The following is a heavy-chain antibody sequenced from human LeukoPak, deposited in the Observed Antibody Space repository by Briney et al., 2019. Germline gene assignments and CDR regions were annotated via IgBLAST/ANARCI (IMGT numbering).Heavy chain of an antibody. J-gene: IGHJ5*02. V-gene: IGHV3-23*01. Sequence: GGSLRLSCAASGFTVSSKYMSWVRQAPGKGLEWVSAISGSGGSTYYADSVKGRFTISRDNSKNTLYLQMNSLRAEDTAVYYCAKGRGVNWFDPWGQGTLVTVSS. CDR1: GFTVSSKY. CDR2: ISGSGGST. CDR3: AKGRGVNWFDP.